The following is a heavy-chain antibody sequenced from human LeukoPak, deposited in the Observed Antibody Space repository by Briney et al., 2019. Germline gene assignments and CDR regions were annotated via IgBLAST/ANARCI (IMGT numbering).Heavy chain of an antibody. CDR2: IYYSGST. V-gene: IGHV4-59*12. CDR1: GGSISSYY. CDR3: ARDCSGGSCNFDY. Sequence: SETLSLTCTVSGGSISSYYWSWIRQPPGKGLEWIGYIYYSGSTNYNPSLKSRVTISVDTSKNQFSLKLGSVTAADTAVYYCARDCSGGSCNFDYWGQGTLVTVSS. D-gene: IGHD2-15*01. J-gene: IGHJ4*02.